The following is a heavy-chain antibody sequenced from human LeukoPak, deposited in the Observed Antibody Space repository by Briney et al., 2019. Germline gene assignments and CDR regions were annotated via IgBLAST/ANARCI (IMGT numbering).Heavy chain of an antibody. J-gene: IGHJ5*02. V-gene: IGHV3-48*03. CDR2: ISSSSNTM. CDR3: ARELQASGFDP. CDR1: GFTFSSYE. D-gene: IGHD6-19*01. Sequence: GGSLRLSCAASGFTFSSYEMNWVRQAPGEGLEWISYISSSSNTMDYADSVKGRFTISRDNAKNSLHLQMNSLRAEDTALYYCARELQASGFDPWGQGTLVTVSS.